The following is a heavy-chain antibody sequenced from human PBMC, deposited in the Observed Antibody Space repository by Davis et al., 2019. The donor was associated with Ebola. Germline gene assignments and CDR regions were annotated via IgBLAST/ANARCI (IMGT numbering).Heavy chain of an antibody. D-gene: IGHD2-21*02. CDR1: GDSISTYS. CDR2: ISNIGWT. V-gene: IGHV4-59*01. J-gene: IGHJ6*03. CDR3: ARMTLPDPPSHYYFFMDV. Sequence: MPSETLSLTCTVSGDSISTYSWSWIRQPPGKGLEWIGYISNIGWTNYNASLKSRVTISVDTSKNHFSLRLSSVIAADTAVYYCARMTLPDPPSHYYFFMDVWGKGTTVTVSS.